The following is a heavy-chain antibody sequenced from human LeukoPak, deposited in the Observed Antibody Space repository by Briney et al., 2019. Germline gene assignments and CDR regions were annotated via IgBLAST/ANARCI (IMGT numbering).Heavy chain of an antibody. D-gene: IGHD4-17*01. V-gene: IGHV1-18*01. CDR2: ISAYNGNT. CDR3: ARGAGYGDYNGALGY. CDR1: GYAFTSYG. Sequence: ASVKVSCKASGYAFTSYGISWVRQAPGQGLEWMGWISAYNGNTNYAQKLQGRVTMTTDTSTSTAYMELRSLRSDDTAVYYCARGAGYGDYNGALGYWGQGTLVTVSS. J-gene: IGHJ4*02.